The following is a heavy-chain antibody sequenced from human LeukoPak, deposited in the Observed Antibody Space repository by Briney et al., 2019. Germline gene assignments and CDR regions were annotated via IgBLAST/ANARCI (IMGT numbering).Heavy chain of an antibody. D-gene: IGHD3-10*01. J-gene: IGHJ3*01. V-gene: IGHV4-31*03. CDR2: IYYSGST. Sequence: SETLSLTCTVSGGSISSGGYYWSWIRQHPGKGLEWIGYIYYSGSTYYNPSLKSRVTISVDTSKNQFSLKLSSVTAADTAVYYCARDPLWFGESPGDYWGQGTMVTVSS. CDR1: GGSISSGGYY. CDR3: ARDPLWFGESPGDY.